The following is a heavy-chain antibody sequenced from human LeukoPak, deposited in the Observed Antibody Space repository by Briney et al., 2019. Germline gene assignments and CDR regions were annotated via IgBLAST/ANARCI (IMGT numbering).Heavy chain of an antibody. CDR1: GFTFSSYG. V-gene: IGHV3-30*18. J-gene: IGHJ6*02. CDR3: AKSKKGGPNYYYGMDV. Sequence: GGSLGLSCAASGFTFSSYGMHWVRQAPGKGLEWVAVISYDGSNKYYADSVKGRFTISRDNSKNTLYLQMNSLRAGDTAVYYCAKSKKGGPNYYYGMDVWGQGTTVTVSS. D-gene: IGHD3-16*01. CDR2: ISYDGSNK.